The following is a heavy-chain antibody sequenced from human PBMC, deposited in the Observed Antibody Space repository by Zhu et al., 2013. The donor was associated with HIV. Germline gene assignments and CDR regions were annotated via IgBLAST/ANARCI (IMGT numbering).Heavy chain of an antibody. CDR3: ARGKTYYSDSSGWRPYYYFYMDV. CDR1: GYTFTDYY. D-gene: IGHD3-22*01. Sequence: QVQLVLSGPEVEKPGASVSVSCKASGYTFTDYYIHWVRQAPGHGLEWLGCINPNNGDTSYAQKFQGRVTLTSDMFTDTAYMDLSGLRSDDTAVFYCARGKTYYSDSSGWRPYYYFYMDVWGKGTRSPSP. CDR2: INPNNGDT. V-gene: IGHV1-2*02. J-gene: IGHJ6*03.